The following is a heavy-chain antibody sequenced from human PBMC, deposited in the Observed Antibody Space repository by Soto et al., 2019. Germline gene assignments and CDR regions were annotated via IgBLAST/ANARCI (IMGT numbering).Heavy chain of an antibody. D-gene: IGHD1-26*01. CDR3: AREAGAAPSWSFDL. CDR2: ISGSGGST. Sequence: EVQLLESGGGLVQPGGSLRLSCAASGFTFSSYAMSWVRQAPGKGLEWVSAISGSGGSTCYADSVKCRFTISRDNSKNTLYLQMSSLRAEDTAVYYCAREAGAAPSWSFDLWGRGTLVTVSS. J-gene: IGHJ2*01. V-gene: IGHV3-23*01. CDR1: GFTFSSYA.